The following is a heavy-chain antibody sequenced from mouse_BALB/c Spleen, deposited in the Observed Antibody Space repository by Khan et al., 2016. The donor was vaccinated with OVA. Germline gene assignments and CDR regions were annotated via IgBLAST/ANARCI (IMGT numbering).Heavy chain of an antibody. CDR2: IYPFNDGT. V-gene: IGHV1S136*01. Sequence: VQLKQSGPELVKPGASVKMSCTASGYTFTSSVIHWVRQKSGQGLDWIGYIYPFNDGTKYNEKFEGKATLTSDKSSSTAYMELSSLTSEDSAVYYCARNYRYDVYFDSWGQDTTLTVSS. D-gene: IGHD2-14*01. J-gene: IGHJ2*01. CDR1: GYTFTSSV. CDR3: ARNYRYDVYFDS.